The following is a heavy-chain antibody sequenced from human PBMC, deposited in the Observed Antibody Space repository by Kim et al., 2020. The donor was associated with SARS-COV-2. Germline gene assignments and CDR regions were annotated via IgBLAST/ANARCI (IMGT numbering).Heavy chain of an antibody. D-gene: IGHD1-26*01. J-gene: IGHJ6*02. CDR1: GGSISSYY. CDR2: VYYSGST. V-gene: IGHV4-59*13. CDR3: ATGRYTKWRYGMDV. Sequence: SETLSLTCTVSGGSISSYYWSWIRQPPGKGLEWIGYVYYSGSTNYNPSLKSRVPISVDTSKNQFSLTLSSVTAADTAVYYCATGRYTKWRYGMDVYGEGT.